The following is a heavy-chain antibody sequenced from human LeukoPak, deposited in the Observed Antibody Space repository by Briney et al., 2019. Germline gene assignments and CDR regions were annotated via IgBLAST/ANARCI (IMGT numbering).Heavy chain of an antibody. V-gene: IGHV1-8*01. CDR1: GYTFTSYD. J-gene: IGHJ6*03. D-gene: IGHD6-19*01. CDR3: ARGGAVAGYYYYYYMDV. Sequence: PVASVKVSCKASGYTFTSYDINWVRQATGQGLEWMGWMNPNSGNTGYAQQFQGRVTMTRNTSISTAYMELSRLRSEDTAVYYCARGGAVAGYYYYYYMDVWGKGTTVTVSS. CDR2: MNPNSGNT.